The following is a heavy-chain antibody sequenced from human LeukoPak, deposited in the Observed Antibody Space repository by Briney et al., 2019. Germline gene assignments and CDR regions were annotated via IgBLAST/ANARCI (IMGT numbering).Heavy chain of an antibody. V-gene: IGHV4-39*07. J-gene: IGHJ4*02. Sequence: SETLSLTCTVSGGSISSSSYYWGWIRQPPGKGLEWIGSIYYSGSTYYNPSLKSRVTISVDTSRNQFSLKLSSVTPADTAVYCCARAPAWDLLSLAYFDYWGQGTLVTVSS. CDR3: ARAPAWDLLSLAYFDY. CDR1: GGSISSSSYY. D-gene: IGHD1-26*01. CDR2: IYYSGST.